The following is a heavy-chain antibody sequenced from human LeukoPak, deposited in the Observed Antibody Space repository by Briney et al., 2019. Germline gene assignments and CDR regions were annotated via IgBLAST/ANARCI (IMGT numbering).Heavy chain of an antibody. CDR1: GYTFTSYW. J-gene: IGHJ3*02. V-gene: IGHV5-51*01. D-gene: IGHD1-1*01. Sequence: GESLKISCKASGYTFTSYWIGWVRQMPGKGLEWMATINPGDSDTRYSPSFQGQVTISADKSITTAYLQWSSLKASDTAMYYCARDWKDPAAFDIWGQGTMVTVSS. CDR2: INPGDSDT. CDR3: ARDWKDPAAFDI.